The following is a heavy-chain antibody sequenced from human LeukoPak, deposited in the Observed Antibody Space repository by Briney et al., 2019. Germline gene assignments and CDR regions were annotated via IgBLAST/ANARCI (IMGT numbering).Heavy chain of an antibody. Sequence: GGSLRLSCAASGFTFSSYGMHWVRQAPGKGVEWGAVISYDGSNKYYVDSVKGRFTISRDNSKNTLYLQMNSLRAEDTAVYYCARGIRRVLLWFGEFDYWGQGTLVTVSS. V-gene: IGHV3-30*03. J-gene: IGHJ4*02. CDR2: ISYDGSNK. D-gene: IGHD3-10*01. CDR1: GFTFSSYG. CDR3: ARGIRRVLLWFGEFDY.